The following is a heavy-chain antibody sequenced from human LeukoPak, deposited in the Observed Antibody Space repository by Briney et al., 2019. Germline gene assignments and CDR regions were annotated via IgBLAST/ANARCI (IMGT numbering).Heavy chain of an antibody. D-gene: IGHD3-16*02. Sequence: ASETLSLTCTVSGGSISIGDYYWSWIRQPPGKGLGWIGYIYYSGSTYYNPYLKSRVTISVDTSKNQFSLKLSSVTAADTAVYYCARGHFVPPHFDYWGQGTLVTVPS. CDR2: IYYSGST. CDR3: ARGHFVPPHFDY. CDR1: GGSISIGDYY. V-gene: IGHV4-30-4*08. J-gene: IGHJ4*02.